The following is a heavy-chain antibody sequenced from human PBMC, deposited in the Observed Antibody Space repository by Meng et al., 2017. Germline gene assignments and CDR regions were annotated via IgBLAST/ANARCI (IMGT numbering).Heavy chain of an antibody. V-gene: IGHV1-3*01. CDR2: INAGNGNT. J-gene: IGHJ4*02. D-gene: IGHD3-10*01. CDR1: GYTFTSNA. CDR3: ARSHVLLWFGEDLDY. Sequence: HLWHLWVEVKKPGASVKVSRKASGYTFTSNARHWVLQAPGQRLEWMGWINAGNGNTKYSQKFQGRVTITRDTSASTAYMELSSLRSEDTAVYYCARSHVLLWFGEDLDYWGQGTLVTVSS.